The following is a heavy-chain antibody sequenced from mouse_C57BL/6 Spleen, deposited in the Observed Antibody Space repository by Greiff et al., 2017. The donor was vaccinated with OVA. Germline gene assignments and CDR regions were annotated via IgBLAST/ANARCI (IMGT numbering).Heavy chain of an antibody. J-gene: IGHJ4*01. D-gene: IGHD2-9*01. CDR3: AREEYASYGYDDYYAMDY. CDR1: GYSFTDYN. Sequence: VQLQQSGPELVKPGASVKISCKASGYSFTDYNMNWVKQSNGKSLEWIGVINPNYGTTSYNQKFKGKATLTVDQSSSTAYMQLNSLTSEDSAVYYCAREEYASYGYDDYYAMDYWGQGTSVTVSS. CDR2: INPNYGTT. V-gene: IGHV1-39*01.